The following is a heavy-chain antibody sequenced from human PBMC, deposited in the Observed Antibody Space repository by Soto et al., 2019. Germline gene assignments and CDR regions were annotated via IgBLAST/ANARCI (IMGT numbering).Heavy chain of an antibody. D-gene: IGHD3-10*01. Sequence: QVQLQESGPGLVKPSGTLSLTCAVSGGSISSSNWWSWVRQPPGKGLEWIGEIYHSGSTNYNPSLKSRATITVDKSPNQFSRKLSSVTPADPTVYYCARPAGSGQHRHGMDVWGQGTTVTVSS. CDR3: ARPAGSGQHRHGMDV. CDR2: IYHSGST. CDR1: GGSISSSNW. V-gene: IGHV4-4*02. J-gene: IGHJ6*02.